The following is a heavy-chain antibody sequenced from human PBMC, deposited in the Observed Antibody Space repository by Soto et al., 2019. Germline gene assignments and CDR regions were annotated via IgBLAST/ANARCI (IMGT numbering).Heavy chain of an antibody. V-gene: IGHV5-51*01. Sequence: VESLKVACKGAGDSCTSYWIGWVRQMPGKGLEWMGIIYPGDSDTRYSPSFQGQVTISADKSISTAYLQWSSLKASDTAMYYCASSSFSGWYRAFDIWGQGTMVTVSS. J-gene: IGHJ3*02. CDR2: IYPGDSDT. CDR3: ASSSFSGWYRAFDI. D-gene: IGHD6-19*01. CDR1: GDSCTSYW.